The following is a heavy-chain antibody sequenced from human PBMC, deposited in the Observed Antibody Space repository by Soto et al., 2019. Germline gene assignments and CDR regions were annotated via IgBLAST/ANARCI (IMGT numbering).Heavy chain of an antibody. CDR1: GFVVTSNY. CDR2: IYMGGNT. J-gene: IGHJ4*02. D-gene: IGHD2-2*01. CDR3: ARAQCSSASCYFVA. V-gene: IGHV3-66*01. Sequence: ESGGGLVQPGGSLRLSCVASGFVVTSNYMSWVRQGPGKGLHWVSVIYMGGNTNYADSVKGRFTISRDNYKNSVSLQMTSLRVEDTAIYYCARAQCSSASCYFVAWGQGTLVTVSS.